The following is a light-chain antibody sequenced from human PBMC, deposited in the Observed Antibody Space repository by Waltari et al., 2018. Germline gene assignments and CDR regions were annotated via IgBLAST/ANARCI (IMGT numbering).Light chain of an antibody. V-gene: IGKV3-15*01. Sequence: EIVMTQSPATLSVSPGESATLSCRASQGISSHLAWYQQKPGKAPRLLIYGASARATGIPARFSGSGSGTEFSLTISSLQSEDFAVYYCQQYSDWPPYTFGQGTKLEIK. J-gene: IGKJ2*01. CDR2: GAS. CDR1: QGISSH. CDR3: QQYSDWPPYT.